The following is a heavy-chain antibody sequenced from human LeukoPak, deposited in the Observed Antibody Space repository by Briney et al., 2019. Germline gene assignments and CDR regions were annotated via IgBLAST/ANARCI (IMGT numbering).Heavy chain of an antibody. D-gene: IGHD6-13*01. CDR1: GYTFTSYD. CDR3: AKDIVFRGTIAAAGDY. J-gene: IGHJ4*02. CDR2: ISAYNGNT. Sequence: GASVKVSFKASGYTFTSYDINWVRQAPGQGLEWMGWISAYNGNTNYAQKLQGRVTMTTDTSTSTAYMELRSLRSDDTAVYYCAKDIVFRGTIAAAGDYWGQGTLVTVSS. V-gene: IGHV1-18*01.